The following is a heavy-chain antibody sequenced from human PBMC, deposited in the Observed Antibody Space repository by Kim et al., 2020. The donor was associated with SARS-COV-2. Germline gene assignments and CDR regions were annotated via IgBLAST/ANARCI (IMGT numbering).Heavy chain of an antibody. CDR3: ARRNYPYYFDS. CDR2: VVYSGAT. CDR1: GGSITSTSSY. V-gene: IGHV4-39*01. J-gene: IGHJ4*02. Sequence: SETLSLTCTVSGGSITSTSSYWTWIRQPPGKGLEWIVTVVYSGATFQNPSLESRVTISVASSKNQFSLEVSSLTAADSAVYYCARRNYPYYFDSWGQGAL. D-gene: IGHD4-4*01.